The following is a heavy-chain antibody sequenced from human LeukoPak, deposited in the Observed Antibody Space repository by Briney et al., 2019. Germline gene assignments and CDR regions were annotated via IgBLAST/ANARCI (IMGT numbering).Heavy chain of an antibody. V-gene: IGHV3-21*04. D-gene: IGHD3-22*01. CDR1: GFTFSGYS. CDR2: ISSSSSYI. Sequence: GGSLRLSCAASGFTFSGYSMNWVRQAPGKGLEWVSSISSSSSYIYYADSVKGRFTISRDNAKNSLYLQMNSLRAEDTAVYYCAKDGHYDSSGFTLQYWGQGTLVTVSS. CDR3: AKDGHYDSSGFTLQY. J-gene: IGHJ1*01.